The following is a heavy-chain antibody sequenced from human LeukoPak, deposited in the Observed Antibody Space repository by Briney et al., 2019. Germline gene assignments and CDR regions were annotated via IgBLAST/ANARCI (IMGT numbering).Heavy chain of an antibody. V-gene: IGHV3-9*01. CDR3: ARDLSYFSLDV. Sequence: GRSLRLSCAASGFTFYDYAMHWVRQAPGKGLEWVSGISWNSGSIGYADSVKGRFTISRDNSKNTVYLQMNSLRGEDTAVYYCARDLSYFSLDVRGQGTTVTVSS. CDR2: ISWNSGSI. J-gene: IGHJ6*02. CDR1: GFTFYDYA.